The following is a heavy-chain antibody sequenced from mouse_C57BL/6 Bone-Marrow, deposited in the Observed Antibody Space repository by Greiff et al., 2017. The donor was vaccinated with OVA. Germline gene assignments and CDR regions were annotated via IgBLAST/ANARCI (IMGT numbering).Heavy chain of an antibody. J-gene: IGHJ3*01. CDR3: ARGIYGNYSFAY. CDR2: INSDGGST. CDR1: EYAFPSHD. D-gene: IGHD2-1*01. Sequence: EVKVVESGGGLVQPGESLKLSCESYEYAFPSHDMSWVRQTPEKRLELVAAINSDGGSTYYPDTMERRFIISRDNTKTTLYLQMSSLRSEDTALYYCARGIYGNYSFAYWGQGTLVTVSA. V-gene: IGHV5-2*01.